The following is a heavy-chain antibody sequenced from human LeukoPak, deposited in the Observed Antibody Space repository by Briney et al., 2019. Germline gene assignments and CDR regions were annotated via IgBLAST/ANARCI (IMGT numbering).Heavy chain of an antibody. V-gene: IGHV1-2*02. CDR1: GYTFTDYY. Sequence: ASVKVSYTGSGYTFTDYYLHWVRQAPGQGLEWVGYINPRDGGTSSPPNFRGRVTMTTDASSSTVYMELSRLTSDDTAIYYCAREGNGLLSKDLDYWGQGTLVTVSS. CDR2: INPRDGGT. CDR3: AREGNGLLSKDLDY. J-gene: IGHJ4*02. D-gene: IGHD2-15*01.